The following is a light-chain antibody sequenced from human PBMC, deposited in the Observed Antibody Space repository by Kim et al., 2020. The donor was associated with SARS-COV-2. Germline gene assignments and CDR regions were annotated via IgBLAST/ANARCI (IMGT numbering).Light chain of an antibody. CDR1: KLGDKY. J-gene: IGLJ2*01. V-gene: IGLV3-1*01. CDR2: QES. Sequence: VSPGQTACITCSGDKLGDKYACWYQQKPGQSPVLVIYQESKRPSGIPERFSGSNSGNTATLTISGTQAMDEADYYCQAWESSTQVVFGGGTQLTVL. CDR3: QAWESSTQVV.